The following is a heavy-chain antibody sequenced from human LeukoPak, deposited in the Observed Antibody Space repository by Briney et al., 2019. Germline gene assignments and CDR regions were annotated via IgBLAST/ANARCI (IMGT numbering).Heavy chain of an antibody. J-gene: IGHJ4*02. CDR2: ISGGAEST. CDR1: GFXFSSYA. Sequence: PGGSLRLSCEASGFXFSSYAINWVRQAPGKGLEWLSTISGGAESTYYADSVKGRFTISRDNSKNRLYLQMNSLRAEDTAVYYCAKWDTDRSGYPTYYFDYWGQGTLVTVSS. D-gene: IGHD3-22*01. V-gene: IGHV3-23*01. CDR3: AKWDTDRSGYPTYYFDY.